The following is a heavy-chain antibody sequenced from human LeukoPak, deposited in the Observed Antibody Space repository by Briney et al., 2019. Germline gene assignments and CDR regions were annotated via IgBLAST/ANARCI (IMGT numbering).Heavy chain of an antibody. CDR3: ARQYYDSTGYYYFDY. CDR2: MYYSGST. J-gene: IGHJ4*02. V-gene: IGHV4-39*01. CDR1: GGSITGSSYY. Sequence: SETLSLTRSVSGGSITGSSYYWAWIRQPPGKGLERIGSMYYSGSTYYNSSLKSRVTISEDTSKNQFSLKLTSVTAADTAVYYCARQYYDSTGYYYFDYWGQGTLVTVSS. D-gene: IGHD3-22*01.